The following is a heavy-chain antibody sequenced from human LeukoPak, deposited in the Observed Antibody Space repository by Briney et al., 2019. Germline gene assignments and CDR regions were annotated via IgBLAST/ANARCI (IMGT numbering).Heavy chain of an antibody. V-gene: IGHV7-4-1*02. Sequence: ASVKVSCKASGYTFTSYAMNWVRQAPGQGLEWMGWINTNTGNPTYARGFTGRFVFSLDTSVSTAYLQISSLKAEDTAVYYCARGPYDSSGYYYVPFDYWGQGTLVTVSS. D-gene: IGHD3-22*01. J-gene: IGHJ4*02. CDR1: GYTFTSYA. CDR2: INTNTGNP. CDR3: ARGPYDSSGYYYVPFDY.